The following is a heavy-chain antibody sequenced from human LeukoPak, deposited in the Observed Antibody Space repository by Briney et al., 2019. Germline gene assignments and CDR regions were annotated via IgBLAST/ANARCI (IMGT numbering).Heavy chain of an antibody. Sequence: GGSLRLSCAASGFTFDDYGMSWVRQAPGKGREWVSGINWNGGSTGYADSVKGRFTISRDNAKNSLYLQMNSLRAEDTALYYCARAGGAYYYMDVWGKGTMVTVSS. V-gene: IGHV3-20*04. CDR1: GFTFDDYG. CDR3: ARAGGAYYYMDV. CDR2: INWNGGST. D-gene: IGHD1-26*01. J-gene: IGHJ6*03.